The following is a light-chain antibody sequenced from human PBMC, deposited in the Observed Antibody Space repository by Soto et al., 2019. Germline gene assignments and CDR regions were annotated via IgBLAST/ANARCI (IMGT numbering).Light chain of an antibody. Sequence: QSALTQPASVSGSPGQSITISCTGTSGDVGRYDLVSWYQQHPGKAPKLMIYEASKRPSGVSNRFSGSKSGSTASLTISGLQAEDEADYYCCSYAGTSIFYVFGSGTKVTVL. CDR1: SGDVGRYDL. CDR2: EAS. V-gene: IGLV2-23*01. CDR3: CSYAGTSIFYV. J-gene: IGLJ1*01.